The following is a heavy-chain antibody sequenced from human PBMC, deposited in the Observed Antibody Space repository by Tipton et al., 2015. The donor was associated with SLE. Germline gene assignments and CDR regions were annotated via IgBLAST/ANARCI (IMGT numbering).Heavy chain of an antibody. Sequence: SLRLSCAASGFTFSAYWMHWFRQVPGKRPVWVSRIDADGSDTTYADSVKGRFTISRDNAKSTLYLQIDSLRAEDSAVYYCARRASDNYYYYMDVWGNGTTVVVSS. CDR1: GFTFSAYW. CDR2: IDADGSDT. CDR3: ARRASDNYYYYMDV. J-gene: IGHJ6*03. V-gene: IGHV3-74*03.